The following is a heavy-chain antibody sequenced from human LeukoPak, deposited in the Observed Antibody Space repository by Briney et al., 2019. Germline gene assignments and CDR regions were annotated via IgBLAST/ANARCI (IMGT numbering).Heavy chain of an antibody. CDR2: ISGSGGST. CDR1: GFTFSSYA. J-gene: IGHJ3*02. CDR3: AAQDYSSPRTHAFDI. Sequence: PGGSLRLSCAASGFTFSSYAMSWVRQAPGKGLEWVSAISGSGGSTYYADSVKGRFTISRDNSKNTLYLQMNSLRAEDTAVYYCAAQDYSSPRTHAFDIWGQGTMVTVSS. V-gene: IGHV3-23*01. D-gene: IGHD6-13*01.